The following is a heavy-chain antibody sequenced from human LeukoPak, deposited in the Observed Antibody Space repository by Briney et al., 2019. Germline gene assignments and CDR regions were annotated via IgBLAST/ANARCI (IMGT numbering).Heavy chain of an antibody. CDR1: GFIFSDYS. CDR3: ARGGTLADD. J-gene: IGHJ4*02. V-gene: IGHV3-48*02. Sequence: QSGGSLRLSCAASGFIFSDYSMNWVRQAPGKGLEWLSYISGRSDTIYYADSVKGRFTISRDNAKGTLFLQMNSLRDDDTAVYYCARGGTLADDWGQGTLVTVSS. CDR2: ISGRSDTI.